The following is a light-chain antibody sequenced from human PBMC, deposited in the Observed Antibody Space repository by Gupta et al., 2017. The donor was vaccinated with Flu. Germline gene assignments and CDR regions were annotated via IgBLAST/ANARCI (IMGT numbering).Light chain of an antibody. Sequence: DVGGYDYVSWYQHHPGKAPKLMIYEVSNRPSGVSNRFSGSKSGNTASLTISGLQAEDEAYYYCSSYIRSSTFSWGFGGGTKVTVL. CDR2: EVS. V-gene: IGLV2-14*01. J-gene: IGLJ3*02. CDR3: SSYIRSSTFSWG. CDR1: DVGGYDY.